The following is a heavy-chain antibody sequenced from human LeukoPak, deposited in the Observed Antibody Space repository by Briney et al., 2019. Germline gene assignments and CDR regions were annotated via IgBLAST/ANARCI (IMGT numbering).Heavy chain of an antibody. V-gene: IGHV1-18*01. Sequence: GASVKVSCKASGYTFTSYDINWVRQAPGQGLEWMGGVSGYNGNTNYAQKFEGRVAMTTDTSSSTAYVELRSLRSDDTAIYYCARGDWFDPWGQGTLVTVSS. J-gene: IGHJ5*02. CDR1: GYTFTSYD. CDR2: VSGYNGNT. D-gene: IGHD2-21*01. CDR3: ARGDWFDP.